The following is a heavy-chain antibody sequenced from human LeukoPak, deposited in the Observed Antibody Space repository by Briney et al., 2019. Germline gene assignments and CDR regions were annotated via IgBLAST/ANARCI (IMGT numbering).Heavy chain of an antibody. CDR3: AKEGLVDTLTGYSPYYFDY. D-gene: IGHD3-9*01. Sequence: GGSLRLSCAASGFTFSSYAMSWVRQAPGKGLEWVSAISGSGGSTYYADSVKGRFTISRDNSKNTLYLQVNSLRAEDTAVYYCAKEGLVDTLTGYSPYYFDYWGQGTLVTVSS. CDR1: GFTFSSYA. J-gene: IGHJ4*02. V-gene: IGHV3-23*01. CDR2: ISGSGGST.